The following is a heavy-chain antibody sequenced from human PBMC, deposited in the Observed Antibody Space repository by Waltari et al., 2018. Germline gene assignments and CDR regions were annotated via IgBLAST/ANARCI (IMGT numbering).Heavy chain of an antibody. CDR2: IYYSGST. Sequence: QLQLQESGPGLVKPSETLSLTCTVSGGSISSSSYYWGWIRQPPGKGLEWIGSIYYSGSTYYNPSLKSRVTISVDTSKNQFSLKLSSVTAADTAVYYCARDRPGDAAFDIWGQGTMVTVSS. CDR1: GGSISSSSYY. D-gene: IGHD7-27*01. V-gene: IGHV4-39*07. J-gene: IGHJ3*02. CDR3: ARDRPGDAAFDI.